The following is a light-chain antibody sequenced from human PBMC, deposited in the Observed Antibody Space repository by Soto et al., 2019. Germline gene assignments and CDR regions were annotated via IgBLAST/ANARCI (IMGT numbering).Light chain of an antibody. Sequence: QSGLTQTSSLSSTPGQSITISFTGSNSDVGIYDFVSWYQHHPGRAPKLIVSEVSHRPSGVSNRFSGSKSGNTASLTISGLQSEDEADYYCISYTSDDVRYVFGTGTKVTVL. CDR1: NSDVGIYDF. J-gene: IGLJ1*01. V-gene: IGLV2-14*01. CDR2: EVS. CDR3: ISYTSDDVRYV.